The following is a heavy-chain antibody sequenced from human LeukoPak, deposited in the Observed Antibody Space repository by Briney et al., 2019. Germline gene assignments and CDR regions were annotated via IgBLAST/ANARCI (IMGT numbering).Heavy chain of an antibody. D-gene: IGHD1-1*01. CDR3: ARDPGTTGTPHYYYYYMDV. CDR2: IYTSGST. V-gene: IGHV4-4*07. Sequence: PSETLSLTCTVSGGSISSYYWSWIRQPAGKGLEWIGRIYTSGSTNYNPSLKSRVTMSVDTSKNQFPLTLSSVTAADTAVYYCARDPGTTGTPHYYYYYMDVWGKGTTVTVSS. J-gene: IGHJ6*03. CDR1: GGSISSYY.